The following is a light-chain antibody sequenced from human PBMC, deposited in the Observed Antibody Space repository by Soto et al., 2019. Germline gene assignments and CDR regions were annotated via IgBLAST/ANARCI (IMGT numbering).Light chain of an antibody. Sequence: EIVLTQSPGTLSLSPGERATLSCRASQSVSSSYLAWYQQKPGQAPRLLIYGASSRATGIPDRFSGSGSGTDFTLTISNLEPEDFAVYYCQQRGDWPLTFGGGTKVDIK. J-gene: IGKJ4*01. V-gene: IGKV3D-20*02. CDR2: GAS. CDR1: QSVSSSY. CDR3: QQRGDWPLT.